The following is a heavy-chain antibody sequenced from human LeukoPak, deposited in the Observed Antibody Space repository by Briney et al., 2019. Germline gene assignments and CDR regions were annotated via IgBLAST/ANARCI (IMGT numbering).Heavy chain of an antibody. J-gene: IGHJ5*02. CDR1: GGSFSGYY. Sequence: SETLSLTCAVYGGSFSGYYWSWIRQPPGKELEWIGEINHSGSTNYNPSLKSRVTISVDTSKNQFSLKLSSVTAADTAVYYCARGHSWFDPWGQGTLVTVSS. V-gene: IGHV4-34*01. CDR3: ARGHSWFDP. CDR2: INHSGST.